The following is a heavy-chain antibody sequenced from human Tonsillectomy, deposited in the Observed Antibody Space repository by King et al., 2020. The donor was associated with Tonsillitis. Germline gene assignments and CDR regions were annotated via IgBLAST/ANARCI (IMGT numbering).Heavy chain of an antibody. CDR3: ARHFSGLPAAGTEFDY. Sequence: VQLVESGAEVKKPGESLRISCQVSGYTFASYWISWVRQMPGKGLEWMARIDPTDSNTYYSPSFQGHVSISVDTSISTAYLQWSSLKASDTAMYYCARHFSGLPAAGTEFDYWGQGTLVTVSS. D-gene: IGHD6-13*01. J-gene: IGHJ4*02. V-gene: IGHV5-10-1*03. CDR2: IDPTDSNT. CDR1: GYTFASYW.